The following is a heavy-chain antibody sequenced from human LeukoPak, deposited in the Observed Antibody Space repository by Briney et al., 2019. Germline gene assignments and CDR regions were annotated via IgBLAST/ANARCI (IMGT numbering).Heavy chain of an antibody. J-gene: IGHJ4*02. CDR3: ARGSIRAFDY. CDR1: GFTFINYS. CDR2: ISSSSSYI. Sequence: GGSLGLSVAAPGFTFINYSMAWVRKAPGKGREWVSFISSSSSYIYYADSVKGRFTISRDNSKNTLYLQMNSLRAEDTAIYYCARGSIRAFDYWGQGTLVTVSS. V-gene: IGHV3-21*04.